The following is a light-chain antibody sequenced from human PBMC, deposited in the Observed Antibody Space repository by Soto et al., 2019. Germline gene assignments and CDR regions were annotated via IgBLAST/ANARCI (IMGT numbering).Light chain of an antibody. CDR1: QSIGSW. V-gene: IGKV1-5*03. J-gene: IGKJ1*01. CDR3: QQYNVYPWT. CDR2: RAS. Sequence: DIQMTQSPSTLSASVGERVTITCRASQSIGSWLAWYQQKPGKAPKLLIYRASSLESEVPSRFSGSGSGAEFTLIINSLQPDDFATYYCQQYNVYPWTFGQGTKVKSN.